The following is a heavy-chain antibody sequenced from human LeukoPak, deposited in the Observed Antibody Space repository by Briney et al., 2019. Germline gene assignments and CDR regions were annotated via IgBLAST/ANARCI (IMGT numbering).Heavy chain of an antibody. D-gene: IGHD5-24*01. Sequence: SETLSLTCTVSGGSISSSSYYWGWIRQPPGKGLEWIGSIYYSGSTYYNPSLRSRVTISVHTSKNQFSLKLSSVTAADTAVYYCARQRDTEIAFDIWGQGTMVTVSS. CDR1: GGSISSSSYY. CDR3: ARQRDTEIAFDI. V-gene: IGHV4-39*01. J-gene: IGHJ3*02. CDR2: IYYSGST.